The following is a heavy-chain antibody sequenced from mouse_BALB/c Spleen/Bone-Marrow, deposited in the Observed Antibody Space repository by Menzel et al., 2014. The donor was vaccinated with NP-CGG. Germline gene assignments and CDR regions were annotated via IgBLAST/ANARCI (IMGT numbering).Heavy chain of an antibody. D-gene: IGHD4-1*01. CDR1: GYTFTDYE. CDR2: LDPETGGT. V-gene: IGHV1-15*01. CDR3: ANWGYYAMDY. J-gene: IGHJ4*01. Sequence: QVQLQQSGAELVRPGASVTLSCKASGYTFTDYEMHWVKQTPVHGLEWIETLDPETGGTAYNQKFKDMATLTADKSSTTAYMELRSLTSEDSAVYYCANWGYYAMDYWGQGISVTVSS.